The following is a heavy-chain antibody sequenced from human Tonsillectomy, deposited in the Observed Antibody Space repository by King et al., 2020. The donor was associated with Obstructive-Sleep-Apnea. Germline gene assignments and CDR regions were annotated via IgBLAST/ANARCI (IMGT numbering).Heavy chain of an antibody. V-gene: IGHV3-48*04. CDR1: GFTFSSYS. D-gene: IGHD1-26*01. J-gene: IGHJ4*02. CDR3: ARDEAWAFDY. Sequence: VQLVESGGDLVQPGGSLRLSCTASGFTFSSYSMNWVLQAPGKGLEWVSYISGESRAIYYADAIKGRLTISRDNAKNSLYLQMNSLRAEDTAVYYCARDEAWAFDYWGQGTLVTVSS. CDR2: ISGESRAI.